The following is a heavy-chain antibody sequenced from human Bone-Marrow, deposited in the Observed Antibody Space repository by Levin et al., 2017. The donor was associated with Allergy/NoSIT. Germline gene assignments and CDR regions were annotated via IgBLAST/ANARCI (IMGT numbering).Heavy chain of an antibody. J-gene: IGHJ6*02. CDR3: ARVLYSSYYGGLDV. Sequence: SETLSLTCSVSGASISSYYCTWIRQPPGKGLEWIGNIYYGGGTNYNPSLESRVTMSVDTSKNQFSLKLTSVTAADPAVYYCARVLYSSYYGGLDVWGQGTTVTVSS. D-gene: IGHD3-22*01. V-gene: IGHV4-59*01. CDR1: GASISSYY. CDR2: IYYGGGT.